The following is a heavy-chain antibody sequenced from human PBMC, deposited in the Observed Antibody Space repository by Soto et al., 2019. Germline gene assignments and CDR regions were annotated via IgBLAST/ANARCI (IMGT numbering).Heavy chain of an antibody. J-gene: IGHJ5*02. CDR1: GGTFSSYA. CDR2: IIPIFGTA. CDR3: ARAGYCTNGVCYIDP. Sequence: VKVSCKASGGTFSSYAISWVRQAPGQGLEWMGGIIPIFGTANYAQKFQGRVTITADKSTSTAYMELSSLRSEDTAVYYCARAGYCTNGVCYIDPWGQGTLVTVSS. D-gene: IGHD2-8*01. V-gene: IGHV1-69*06.